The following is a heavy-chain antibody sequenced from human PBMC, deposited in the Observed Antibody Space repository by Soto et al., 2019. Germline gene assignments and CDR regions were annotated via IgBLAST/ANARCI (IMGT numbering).Heavy chain of an antibody. CDR3: ARVSGSYYYGMDV. V-gene: IGHV4-4*02. Sequence: QVQLQESGPGLVQPSGTLSLTCAVSGGSISSRNCWSWVRQPPGKGHEWIGEIYPSGSTNFNPSLKSRVTISVDKFKNQFSLKLNSVTAADTAVYYCARVSGSYYYGMDVWGQSTTVTVSS. CDR1: GGSISSRNC. J-gene: IGHJ6*02. CDR2: IYPSGST.